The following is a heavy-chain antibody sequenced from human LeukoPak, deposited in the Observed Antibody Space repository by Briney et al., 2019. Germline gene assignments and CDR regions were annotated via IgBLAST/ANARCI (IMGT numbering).Heavy chain of an antibody. CDR3: ARDPARGSPGSYFP. J-gene: IGHJ5*02. CDR1: GGSISSYY. CDR2: ISSSSSYI. D-gene: IGHD1-26*01. Sequence: ETLSLTCTVSGGSISSYYWSWIRQPPGKGLEWVSSISSSSSYIYYADSVKGRFTISRDNAKNSLYLQMNSLRAEDTAVYYCARDPARGSPGSYFPWGQGTLVTVSS. V-gene: IGHV3-21*01.